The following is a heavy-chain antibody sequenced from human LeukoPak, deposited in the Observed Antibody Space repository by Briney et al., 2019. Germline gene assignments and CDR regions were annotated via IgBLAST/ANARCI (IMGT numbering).Heavy chain of an antibody. J-gene: IGHJ4*02. CDR2: ISWNSGST. Sequence: PGGSLRLSCAASGFTFDDYAMHWVRQAPGKGLEWVSGISWNSGSTYYADSVKGRFTISRDNSKNTLYLQMNSLRAEDTAVYYCAKFPVVATNWGQGTLVTVSS. CDR1: GFTFDDYA. D-gene: IGHD5-12*01. CDR3: AKFPVVATN. V-gene: IGHV3-23*01.